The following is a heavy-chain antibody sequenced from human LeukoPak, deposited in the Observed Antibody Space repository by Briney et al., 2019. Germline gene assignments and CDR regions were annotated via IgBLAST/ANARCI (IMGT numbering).Heavy chain of an antibody. D-gene: IGHD6-19*01. CDR3: ARESSVVAGLYYFDY. CDR1: GGSISTYY. V-gene: IGHV4-59*12. CDR2: IYYSGTTNYNPT. Sequence: SGTLSLTCTVSGGSISTYYWSWIRQPPGKGLEWIGYIYYSGTTNYNPTNYNPSLKSRVSMSVDTSKNQFSLKLSSVTAADTAVYYCARESSVVAGLYYFDYWGQGTLVTVSS. J-gene: IGHJ4*02.